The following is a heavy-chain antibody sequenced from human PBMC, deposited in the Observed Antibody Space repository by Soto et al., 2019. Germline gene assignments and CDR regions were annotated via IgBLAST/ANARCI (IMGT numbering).Heavy chain of an antibody. Sequence: VSVNLYCKAAGYTITKYDINWVRQAPGQGLEWMGWISTYTGNTNYAQKLQGRVTMTTDTSTSTAYMELRSLRSDDTAVYYCARGYYYGSGRPTPGGMDVWGQGTTVTVSS. CDR1: GYTITKYD. V-gene: IGHV1-18*01. CDR3: ARGYYYGSGRPTPGGMDV. D-gene: IGHD3-10*01. CDR2: ISTYTGNT. J-gene: IGHJ6*02.